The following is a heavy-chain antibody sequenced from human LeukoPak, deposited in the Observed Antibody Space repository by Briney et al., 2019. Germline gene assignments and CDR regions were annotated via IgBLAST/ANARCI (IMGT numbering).Heavy chain of an antibody. CDR3: SRESGPFCPFGY. V-gene: IGHV4-4*02. Sequence: PSGTLSLTCGVSGGSISGTNWWSWLRQPPGQGLELIGEISLAGQTNYNPSLNGRVTMSLDKSSNQLSLNLTSVTAADTATYFCSRESGPFCPFGYWGQGTLVIVSS. J-gene: IGHJ4*02. CDR1: GGSISGTNW. CDR2: ISLAGQT. D-gene: IGHD1-26*01.